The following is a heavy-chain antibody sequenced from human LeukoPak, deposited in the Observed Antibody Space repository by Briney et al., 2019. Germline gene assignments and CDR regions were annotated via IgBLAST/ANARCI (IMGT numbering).Heavy chain of an antibody. D-gene: IGHD3-10*02. CDR3: AELGITMIGGV. CDR2: ISSSGSTI. J-gene: IGHJ6*04. Sequence: PGGSLRLSCAASGFIFRSYEMNWVRRAPGKGLEWVSYISSSGSTIYYADSVKGRFTISRDNAKNSLYLQMNSLRAEDTAVYYCAELGITMIGGVWGKRTTVTISS. CDR1: GFIFRSYE. V-gene: IGHV3-48*03.